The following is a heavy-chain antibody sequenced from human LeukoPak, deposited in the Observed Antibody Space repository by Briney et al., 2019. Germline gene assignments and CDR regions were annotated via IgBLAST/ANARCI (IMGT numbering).Heavy chain of an antibody. CDR2: ISYDGSNK. CDR1: GFTFSSYA. D-gene: IGHD5-18*01. Sequence: GGSLRLSCAASGFTFSSYARHWVRQAPGKGLEWVAVISYDGSNKYYADSVKGRFTISRDNSKNTLYLQMNSLRAEDMAVYYCARARSSYGYGDAFDIWGQGTMVTVSS. J-gene: IGHJ3*02. CDR3: ARARSSYGYGDAFDI. V-gene: IGHV3-30*04.